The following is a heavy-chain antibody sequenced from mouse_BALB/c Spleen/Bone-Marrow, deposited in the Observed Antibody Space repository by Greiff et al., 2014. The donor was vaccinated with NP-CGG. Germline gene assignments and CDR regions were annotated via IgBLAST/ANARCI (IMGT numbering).Heavy chain of an antibody. Sequence: VQLKESGGGLVKPGGSLKLSCAASGFAFSTYDMSWVRQTPGKRLEWVGYISSGGGNTYYPDTVKGRFTISRDNAKNTLSLQMSSLKSEDTAIFFCGRHSRGYDGFANWGQGTLVTVSA. D-gene: IGHD2-2*01. V-gene: IGHV5-12-1*01. CDR3: GRHSRGYDGFAN. CDR1: GFAFSTYD. CDR2: ISSGGGNT. J-gene: IGHJ3*01.